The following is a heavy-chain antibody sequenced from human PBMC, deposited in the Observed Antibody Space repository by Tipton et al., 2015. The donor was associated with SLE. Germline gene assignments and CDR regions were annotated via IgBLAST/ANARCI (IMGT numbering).Heavy chain of an antibody. CDR2: FYNSGST. CDR3: ARGRGDV. V-gene: IGHV4-59*12. J-gene: IGHJ6*04. Sequence: TLSLTCTVSGVSISTYFWSWIRQPPGKGLEWMGDFYNSGSTNYNPSLKSRVTISVDTSKNQFSLKLSSVTAADTAVYYCARGRGDVWGKGTTVTVSS. CDR1: GVSISTYF.